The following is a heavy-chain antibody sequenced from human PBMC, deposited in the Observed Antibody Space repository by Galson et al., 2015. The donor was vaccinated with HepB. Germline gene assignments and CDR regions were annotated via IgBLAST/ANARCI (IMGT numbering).Heavy chain of an antibody. V-gene: IGHV3-30*14. CDR1: GFTFNFYA. CDR3: ARLEVGGFWIPSYYFGY. Sequence: SLRLSCAASGFTFNFYAIHWVRQAPGKGLEWVAVISYDGSNKYYADSVKGRFTISSDNSKNTLYLQMNSLRGADTAVYYCARLEVGGFWIPSYYFGYWGQGTLVTVSS. J-gene: IGHJ4*02. D-gene: IGHD3-3*01. CDR2: ISYDGSNK.